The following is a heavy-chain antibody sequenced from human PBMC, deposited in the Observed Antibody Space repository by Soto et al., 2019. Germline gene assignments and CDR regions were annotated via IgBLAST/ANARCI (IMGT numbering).Heavy chain of an antibody. V-gene: IGHV4-39*01. CDR3: ARHKGGYYSGVDV. J-gene: IGHJ6*02. D-gene: IGHD3-16*01. CDR1: GGSISSNSYY. CDR2: IYYSGTT. Sequence: SETLSLTCTVSGGSISSNSYYWAWIRHPPGKGLEWIGNIYYSGTTYYNPSLKSRVTISVDTSKNQFSLKLSSVTAADTAVYYCARHKGGYYSGVDVWGQGTTVTVSS.